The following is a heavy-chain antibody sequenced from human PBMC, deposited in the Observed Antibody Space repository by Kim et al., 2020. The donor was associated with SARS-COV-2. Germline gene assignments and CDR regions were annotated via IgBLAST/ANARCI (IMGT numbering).Heavy chain of an antibody. CDR1: DGSFSGNF. D-gene: IGHD3-10*01. CDR2: INYFGIA. Sequence: SETLSLTCAAYDGSFSGNFWSWIRQAPGKGLEWIGEINYFGIASSNPSVKSRVTISVDRFNNQFSLNLPSVTAADTAVSYCSSSPMARGVGQSDDYYYG. V-gene: IGHV4-34*01. CDR3: SSSPMARGVGQSDDYYYG. J-gene: IGHJ6*01.